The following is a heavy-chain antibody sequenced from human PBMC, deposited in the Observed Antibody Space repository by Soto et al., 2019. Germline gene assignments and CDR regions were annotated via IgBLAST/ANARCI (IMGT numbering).Heavy chain of an antibody. J-gene: IGHJ4*02. CDR3: ASGDSSGYYEAAFDY. CDR1: VGTFSSYA. Sequence: PSVKVCCKTSVGTFSSYAISWVRQAHEQGLEWMGGIIPIFDTANYAQKFQGRVTITADESTSTAYMELRSLRSDDTAVYYCASGDSSGYYEAAFDYWGQGTLVTVSS. D-gene: IGHD3-22*01. V-gene: IGHV1-69*13. CDR2: IIPIFDTA.